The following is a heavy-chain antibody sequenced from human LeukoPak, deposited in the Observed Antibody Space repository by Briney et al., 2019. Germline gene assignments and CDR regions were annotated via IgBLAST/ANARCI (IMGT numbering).Heavy chain of an antibody. CDR2: INPNSGGT. CDR3: ARVRYSSGTMFDP. D-gene: IGHD6-19*01. J-gene: IGHJ5*02. Sequence: GASVKVSCKASGYTFTGYYMHWVRQAPGQGLEWMGWINPNSGGTNYAQKFQGRVTMTRDTSISTAYMELSRLRSDDTAVYYCARVRYSSGTMFDPWGQGTLVTVSS. CDR1: GYTFTGYY. V-gene: IGHV1-2*02.